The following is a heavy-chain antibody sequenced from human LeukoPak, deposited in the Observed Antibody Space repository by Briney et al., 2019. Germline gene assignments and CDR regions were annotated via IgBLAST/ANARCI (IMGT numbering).Heavy chain of an antibody. J-gene: IGHJ5*02. V-gene: IGHV1-2*02. CDR1: GYTFTGYY. Sequence: ASVKVSCKASGYTFTGYYMHWVRQAPGQGLEWMGWINPNSGGTNYAQKLQGRVTMTTDTSTSTAYMELRSLRSDDTAVYYCARGAAGFINWFDPWGQGTLVTVSS. CDR2: INPNSGGT. D-gene: IGHD6-13*01. CDR3: ARGAAGFINWFDP.